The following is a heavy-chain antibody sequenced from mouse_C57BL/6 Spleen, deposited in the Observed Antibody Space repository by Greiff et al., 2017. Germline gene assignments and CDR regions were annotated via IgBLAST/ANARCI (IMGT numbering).Heavy chain of an antibody. CDR1: GYSITSGYY. Sequence: VQLQQSGPGLVKPSQSLSLTCSVTGYSITSGYYWNWIRQFPGNKLEWMGYISYDGSNNYNPSLKNRISITRDTSKNQFFLKLNSVTTEDTATYYCARGEGYGAWFAYWGQGTLVTVSA. CDR2: ISYDGSN. D-gene: IGHD2-2*01. CDR3: ARGEGYGAWFAY. V-gene: IGHV3-6*01. J-gene: IGHJ3*01.